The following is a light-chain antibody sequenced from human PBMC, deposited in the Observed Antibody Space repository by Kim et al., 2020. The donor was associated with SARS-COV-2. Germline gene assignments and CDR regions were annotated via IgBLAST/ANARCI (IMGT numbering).Light chain of an antibody. V-gene: IGLV3-10*01. CDR1: ALTKKY. J-gene: IGLJ3*02. CDR3: YSTDSSGNHWV. Sequence: SYELTQPPSVSVSPGQTARITCSGDALTKKYTYWYQQKSGQAPVLVMFEGNKRPSDIPERFSGSNSGTVATLTITGAQVEDEADYYCYSTDSSGNHWVFGGGTKLTVL. CDR2: EGN.